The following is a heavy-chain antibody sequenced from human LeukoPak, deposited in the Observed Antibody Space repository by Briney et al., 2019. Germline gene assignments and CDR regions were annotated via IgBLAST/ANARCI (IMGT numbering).Heavy chain of an antibody. CDR3: VGNRIRGAYYGWGSYPDY. CDR2: ISSNGGST. V-gene: IGHV3-64D*06. Sequence: GGSLRLSCSASGFTFSSYAMHWVRQAPGKGLEYVSAISSNGGSTYYADSVKGRFTISRDNSKNTLYLQMSSLRAEDTAVYYCVGNRIRGAYYGWGSYPDYWGQGTLVTVSS. D-gene: IGHD3-10*01. CDR1: GFTFSSYA. J-gene: IGHJ4*02.